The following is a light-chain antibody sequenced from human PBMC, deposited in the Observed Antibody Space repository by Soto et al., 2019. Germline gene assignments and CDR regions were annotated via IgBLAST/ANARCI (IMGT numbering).Light chain of an antibody. Sequence: DIQMSQSPSSVSASVGDRVTITCLYSEDISTWLAWYQQKPGKAPKLLIYAASSLQSGVPSRFSGSGSGTDFTLTISSLQPEDFATYYCQQYDSFSVTFGQGTKV. V-gene: IGKV1-12*01. CDR2: AAS. J-gene: IGKJ1*01. CDR3: QQYDSFSVT. CDR1: EDISTW.